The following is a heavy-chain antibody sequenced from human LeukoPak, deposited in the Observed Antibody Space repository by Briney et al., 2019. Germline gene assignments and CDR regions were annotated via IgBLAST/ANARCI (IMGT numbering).Heavy chain of an antibody. CDR1: GFTFSTYV. J-gene: IGHJ4*02. V-gene: IGHV3-23*01. CDR2: ISGSGGST. Sequence: PGGSLRLSCAASGFTFSTYVMNWVRQAPGKGLEWVSSISGSGGSTYYADSVKGRFTISRDNSKNTLYLQMNSLRAEDTAIYYCAKDRLHSSGWYEPFDYWGQGTLVTVSS. D-gene: IGHD6-19*01. CDR3: AKDRLHSSGWYEPFDY.